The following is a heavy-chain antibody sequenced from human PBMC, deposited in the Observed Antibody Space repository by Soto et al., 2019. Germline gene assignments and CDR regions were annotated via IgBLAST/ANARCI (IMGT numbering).Heavy chain of an antibody. CDR3: ARGWVEMATITAVFDY. D-gene: IGHD5-12*01. Sequence: QVQLVQSGAEVKKPGSSVKVSCKTSGVTFNSYAISWVRQAPGHGLEWMGGIFSLFGTSNYAQKLQGRLTITADESTSTAYMELSSLKSEDTAVYYCARGWVEMATITAVFDYWGQGTLVTVSS. J-gene: IGHJ4*02. V-gene: IGHV1-69*01. CDR2: IFSLFGTS. CDR1: GVTFNSYA.